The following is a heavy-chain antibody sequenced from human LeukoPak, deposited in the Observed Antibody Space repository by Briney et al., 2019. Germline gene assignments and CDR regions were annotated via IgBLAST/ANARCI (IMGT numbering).Heavy chain of an antibody. CDR2: MYHSGST. J-gene: IGHJ6*03. V-gene: IGHV4-38-2*02. D-gene: IGHD3-22*01. CDR1: GYSISSAYY. Sequence: SETLSLTCSVSGYSISSAYYWGWIRQPPGKGLEWIGTMYHSGSTNYNPSLKSRVTISVDTSKNQFSLKLSSVTAADTAVYYCARVNYYDSSGYRLFYYYYYMDVWGKGTTVTVSS. CDR3: ARVNYYDSSGYRLFYYYYYMDV.